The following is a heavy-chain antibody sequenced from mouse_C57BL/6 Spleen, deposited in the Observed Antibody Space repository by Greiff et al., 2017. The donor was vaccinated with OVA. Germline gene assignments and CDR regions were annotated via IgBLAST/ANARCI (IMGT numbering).Heavy chain of an antibody. CDR3: ARAPSYYYGSSSNWYFDV. V-gene: IGHV3-6*01. CDR1: GYSITSGYY. J-gene: IGHJ1*03. CDR2: ISYDGSN. D-gene: IGHD1-1*01. Sequence: EVQLQESGPGLVKPSQSLSLTCSVTGYSITSGYYWNWIRQFPGNKLEWMGYISYDGSNNYNPSLKNRISITRDTSKNQFFLKLNSVTTEDTATYYCARAPSYYYGSSSNWYFDVWGTGTTVTVSS.